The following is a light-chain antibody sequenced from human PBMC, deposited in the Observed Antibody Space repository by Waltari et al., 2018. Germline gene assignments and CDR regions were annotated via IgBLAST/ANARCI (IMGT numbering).Light chain of an antibody. CDR2: QDT. Sequence: SYALTQPPSVSVSPGQTASITCPGDKLGDKYACWYQQKPGQSPVMIIYQDTKRPSGIPERFSGSNSGNTATLTISGTQAVDEADYYCQAWDSGSIIFGGGTKLTVL. CDR3: QAWDSGSII. V-gene: IGLV3-1*01. CDR1: KLGDKY. J-gene: IGLJ2*01.